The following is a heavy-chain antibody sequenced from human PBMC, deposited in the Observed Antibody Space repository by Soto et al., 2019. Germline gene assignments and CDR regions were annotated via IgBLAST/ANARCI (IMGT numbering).Heavy chain of an antibody. V-gene: IGHV3-23*01. Sequence: GGSLRLSCAASGFTFSSYAMSWVRQAPGKGLEWVSAISGSGGSTYYADSVKGRFTISRDNSKNTLYLQMNSLRAEDTAVYYCAKSSGPGLKEGSFDPWGQGTLVTVSS. CDR3: AKSSGPGLKEGSFDP. J-gene: IGHJ5*02. CDR2: ISGSGGST. D-gene: IGHD3-10*01. CDR1: GFTFSSYA.